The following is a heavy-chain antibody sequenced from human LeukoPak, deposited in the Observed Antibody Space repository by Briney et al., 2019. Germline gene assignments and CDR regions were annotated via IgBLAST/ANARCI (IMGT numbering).Heavy chain of an antibody. CDR2: IYYSGST. D-gene: IGHD3-10*01. J-gene: IGHJ1*01. Sequence: SETLSLTCTVSGGSISSYYWSWIRQPPGKGLEWIGYIYYSGSTYYNPSLKSRVTISVDTSKNQFSLKLSSVTAADTAVYYCARDSVHYGSGSYHSVSYFQHWGQGTLVTVSS. V-gene: IGHV4-59*12. CDR1: GGSISSYY. CDR3: ARDSVHYGSGSYHSVSYFQH.